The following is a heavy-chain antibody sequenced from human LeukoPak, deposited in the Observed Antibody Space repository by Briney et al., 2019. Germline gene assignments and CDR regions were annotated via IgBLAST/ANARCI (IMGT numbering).Heavy chain of an antibody. CDR1: GGTFSSYA. CDR3: ARDAPDDY. V-gene: IGHV1-2*02. CDR2: INPNSGGT. Sequence: ASVKVSCKASGGTFSSYAISWVRQAPGQGLEWMGWINPNSGGTNYAQKFQGRVTMTRDTSISTAYMELSRLRSDDTAVYYCARDAPDDYWGQGTLVTVSS. J-gene: IGHJ4*02.